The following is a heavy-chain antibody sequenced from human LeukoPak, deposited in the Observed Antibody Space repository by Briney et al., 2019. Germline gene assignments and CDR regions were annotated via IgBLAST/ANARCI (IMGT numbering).Heavy chain of an antibody. CDR3: ARRYSSSWYAPEEP. J-gene: IGHJ5*02. Sequence: ASVKVSCKASGGTFSSYAISWVRQAPGQGLEWMGGIIPIFGTANYAQKFQGRVTITADKSTSTAYMELRSLRSDDTAVYYCARRYSSSWYAPEEPWGQGTLVTVSS. CDR2: IIPIFGTA. CDR1: GGTFSSYA. D-gene: IGHD6-13*01. V-gene: IGHV1-69*06.